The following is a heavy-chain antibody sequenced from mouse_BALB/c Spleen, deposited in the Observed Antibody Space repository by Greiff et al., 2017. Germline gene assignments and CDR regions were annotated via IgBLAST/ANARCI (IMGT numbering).Heavy chain of an antibody. CDR3: ARLRYFDV. CDR2: IWWNDAK. J-gene: IGHJ1*01. Sequence: QVTLKESGPGILQPSQTLSLTCSFSGFSLSTSGMSVGWIRQPSGKGLEWLAHIWWNDAKYYNPALKSRLTISKDTSNNQVFLKIASGVTADTATYYCARLRYFDVWGAGTTVTVAS. V-gene: IGHV8-8*01. CDR1: GFSLSTSGMS.